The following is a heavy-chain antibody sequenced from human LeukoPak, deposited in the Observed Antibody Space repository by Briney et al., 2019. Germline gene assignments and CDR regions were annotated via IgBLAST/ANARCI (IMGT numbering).Heavy chain of an antibody. D-gene: IGHD5-18*01. CDR1: GYTFTSYH. CDR3: ARAGGYSYGLDY. Sequence: ASVKFSCKASGYTFTSYHMHWVRQAPGQGLEWMGIINPSGGSTSYAQKFQGRVTMTRDMSTSTVYMELSSLRSEDTAVYYCARAGGYSYGLDYWGQGTLVTVSS. J-gene: IGHJ4*02. CDR2: INPSGGST. V-gene: IGHV1-46*01.